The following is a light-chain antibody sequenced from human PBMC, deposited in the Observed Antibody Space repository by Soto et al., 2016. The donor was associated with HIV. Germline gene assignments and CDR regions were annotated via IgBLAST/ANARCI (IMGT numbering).Light chain of an antibody. CDR2: DDD. CDR3: QVWDSSNDHWV. V-gene: IGLV3-21*03. CDR1: DIGSKS. Sequence: SYELPQPPSVSVAPGKTARITCGGNDIGSKSVHWYQQKPGQTPVLVVYDDDDRPSGIPERFSGSSSGNTATLTISRVEIGDEADYYCQVWDSSNDHWVFGGGTKLTVL. J-gene: IGLJ3*02.